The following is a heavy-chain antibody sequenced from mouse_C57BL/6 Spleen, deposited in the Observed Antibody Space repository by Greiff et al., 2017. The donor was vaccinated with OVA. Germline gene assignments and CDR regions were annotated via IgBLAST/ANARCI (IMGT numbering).Heavy chain of an antibody. J-gene: IGHJ4*01. CDR1: GFYITHTY. Sequence: VQLQQSVPELVRPGASVKLSCTASGFYITHTYMHWVKQRPEPGLEWIGRIDPATGTTNYAPKFQAKATITADTSSNTAYLQLSTLTSEDTAIDYCARGGGYDRGYAMDYWGQGTSVTVSS. D-gene: IGHD2-2*01. CDR2: IDPATGTT. V-gene: IGHV14-3*01. CDR3: ARGGGYDRGYAMDY.